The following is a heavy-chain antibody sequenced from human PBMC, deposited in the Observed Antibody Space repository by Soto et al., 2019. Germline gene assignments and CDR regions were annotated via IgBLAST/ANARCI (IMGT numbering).Heavy chain of an antibody. J-gene: IGHJ6*02. CDR3: ARGDTATVSSTAYYYGMDV. CDR1: GGTFSSYA. CDR2: IIPIFGTA. D-gene: IGHD5-18*01. Sequence: SVKVSCKASGGTFSSYAISWVRQAPGQGLEWMGGIIPIFGTANYAQKFQGRVTITADKSTSTAYMELSSLRSEDTAVYYCARGDTATVSSTAYYYGMDVWGQGTTVTVSS. V-gene: IGHV1-69*06.